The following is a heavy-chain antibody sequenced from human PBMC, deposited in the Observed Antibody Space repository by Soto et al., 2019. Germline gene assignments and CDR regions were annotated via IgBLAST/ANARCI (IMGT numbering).Heavy chain of an antibody. CDR1: EFTFSNYA. J-gene: IGHJ4*02. V-gene: IGHV3-30*03. CDR2: ISYDGNNK. CDR3: ARGPSYSDSYFDH. D-gene: IGHD4-17*01. Sequence: QVQLVESGGGAVQPGGSRRLSCAASEFTFSNYAMHWVRQAPGKGLQWLAVISYDGNNKYYADSVDGRFTISRDNSKNTVYLQKNSLRLEDTAVYYCARGPSYSDSYFDHWGQGTLVTVSS.